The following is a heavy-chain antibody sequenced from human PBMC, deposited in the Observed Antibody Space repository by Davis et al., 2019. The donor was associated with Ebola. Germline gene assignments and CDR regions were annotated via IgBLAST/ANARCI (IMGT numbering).Heavy chain of an antibody. D-gene: IGHD6-13*01. CDR1: GYTFTSYY. CDR3: ARGPHTRGYSSSDY. V-gene: IGHV1-46*01. J-gene: IGHJ4*02. Sequence: ASVKVSCKASGYTFTSYYMHWVRQAPGQGLEWMGIINPSGGSTSYAQKFQGRVTMTRDTSISTAYMELSRLRSDDTAVYYCARGPHTRGYSSSDYWGQGTLVTVTS. CDR2: INPSGGST.